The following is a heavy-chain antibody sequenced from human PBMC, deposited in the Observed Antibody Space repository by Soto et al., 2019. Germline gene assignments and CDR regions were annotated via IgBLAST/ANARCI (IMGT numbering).Heavy chain of an antibody. D-gene: IGHD3-9*01. V-gene: IGHV4-39*01. Sequence: SVMLCARWTVAGGSSIGSSYYRGRINKPPGKGLDWIGSVYYSGSTYYNPPLKSLATISVDTSKNQFSLKLSSVTGADTAVYFCASRGIRYPKLTVFAPWRQGTLVPVFS. CDR2: VYYSGST. J-gene: IGHJ5*02. CDR1: GGSSIGSSYY. CDR3: ASRGIRYPKLTVFAP.